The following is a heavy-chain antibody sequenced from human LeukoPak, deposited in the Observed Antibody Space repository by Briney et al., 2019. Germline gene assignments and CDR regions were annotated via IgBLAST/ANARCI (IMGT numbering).Heavy chain of an antibody. V-gene: IGHV3-21*01. CDR1: GFTFSCYS. CDR2: ISSSSSYI. Sequence: GGSLRLSCAASGFTFSCYSMNWVRQAPGKGLEWVSSISSSSSYIYYADSVKGRFTISRDNAKNSLYLQMNSLRAEDTAVYYCASLGSVAATADYWGQGTLVTVSS. J-gene: IGHJ4*02. D-gene: IGHD2-15*01. CDR3: ASLGSVAATADY.